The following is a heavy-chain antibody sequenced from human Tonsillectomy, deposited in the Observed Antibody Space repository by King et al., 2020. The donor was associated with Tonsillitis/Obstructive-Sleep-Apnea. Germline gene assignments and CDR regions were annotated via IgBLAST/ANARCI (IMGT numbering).Heavy chain of an antibody. D-gene: IGHD2-2*01. CDR3: ARGGSTRRCSSTSCRPNWFDP. CDR1: GFTVSSNY. CDR2: IYSGGST. V-gene: IGHV3-53*01. Sequence: VQLVESGGGLIQPGGSLRLSCAASGFTVSSNYMSWVRQAPGKGLEWVSVIYSGGSTYYADSVKGRFTISRDNSKNTLYLQMNSLRAKDTAVYYCARGGSTRRCSSTSCRPNWFDPWGQGTLVTVSS. J-gene: IGHJ5*02.